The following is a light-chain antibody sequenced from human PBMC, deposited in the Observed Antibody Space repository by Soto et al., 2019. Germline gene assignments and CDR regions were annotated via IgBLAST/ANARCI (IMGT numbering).Light chain of an antibody. CDR2: STN. CDR1: SASVLTSYY. V-gene: IGLV8-61*01. J-gene: IGLJ3*02. CDR3: AAWDDSLNGWV. Sequence: QTVVSQEPSFSVSPGETVTLTCGLTSASVLTSYYPSWYQQTPGQAPRTLIYSTNIRSSGVPDRFSGSILGNKAALTITGAQADDESDYYCAAWDDSLNGWVFGGGTKLTVL.